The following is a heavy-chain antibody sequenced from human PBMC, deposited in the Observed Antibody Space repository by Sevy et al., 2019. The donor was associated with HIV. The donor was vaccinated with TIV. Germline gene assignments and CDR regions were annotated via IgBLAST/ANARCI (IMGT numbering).Heavy chain of an antibody. CDR1: GYSFTSRG. CDR2: ISAYNGNT. J-gene: IGHJ4*02. D-gene: IGHD3-10*01. CDR3: ARAEALWFGESDY. V-gene: IGHV1-18*01. Sequence: ASVKVSCKASGYSFTSRGIDWVRQAPGQGLEWLGWISAYNGNTKYGQRLQDRVTMTTDTSASTAYMELRSLRSDDTAVYYCARAEALWFGESDYWGQRTLVTVSS.